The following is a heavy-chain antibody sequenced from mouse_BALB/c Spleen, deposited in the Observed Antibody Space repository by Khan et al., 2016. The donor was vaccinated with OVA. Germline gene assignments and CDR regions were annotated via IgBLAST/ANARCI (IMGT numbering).Heavy chain of an antibody. Sequence: EVQLVESGPGLVKPSQSLSLTCTVTGYSITSGYGWNWIRQFPGNKLEWMGHISYSGSTNYNPSLKSRISITRDTSKNQFFLQLNSVTTEDTATYYCARTARIEYWGQGTTLTVSS. J-gene: IGHJ2*01. D-gene: IGHD1-2*01. V-gene: IGHV3-2*02. CDR1: GYSITSGYG. CDR2: ISYSGST. CDR3: ARTARIEY.